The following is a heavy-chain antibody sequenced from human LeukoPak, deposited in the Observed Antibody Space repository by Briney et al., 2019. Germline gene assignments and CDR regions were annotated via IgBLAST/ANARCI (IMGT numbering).Heavy chain of an antibody. V-gene: IGHV3-7*04. CDR2: INGDGSGK. CDR3: ARDHSGYEN. CDR1: GFTFGTNL. J-gene: IGHJ4*02. D-gene: IGHD5-12*01. Sequence: GRSLRLSCAASGFTFGTNLMSWVRPAPGKGLEWVANINGDGSGKNYVDSVKGRFTISRDNVKNSVYLQMNSLRAEDTAVYYCARDHSGYENWGQGTLVTVSS.